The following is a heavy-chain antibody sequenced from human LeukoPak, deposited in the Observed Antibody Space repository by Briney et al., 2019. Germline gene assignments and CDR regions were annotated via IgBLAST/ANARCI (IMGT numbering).Heavy chain of an antibody. CDR3: ARVPTAAGTYYYDFHGLDV. V-gene: IGHV4-59*01. CDR1: GGSISRYY. Sequence: SETLPLTCTVSGGSISRYYWSWIRQPPGKGLEWIGYIYSSGSTKYNPSLKSRVTISVDTSKNHFSLRLSSVTAADTAVYYCARVPTAAGTYYYDFHGLDVWGQGTTVTVSS. J-gene: IGHJ6*02. CDR2: IYSSGST. D-gene: IGHD6-13*01.